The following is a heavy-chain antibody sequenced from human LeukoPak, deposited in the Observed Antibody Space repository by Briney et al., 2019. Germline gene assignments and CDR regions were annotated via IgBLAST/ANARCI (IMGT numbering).Heavy chain of an antibody. CDR2: ISYDGSNK. CDR3: ARPSDHYYYYFYMDV. V-gene: IGHV3-30*04. Sequence: GGSLRLSCAASGFTFSSYAMHWVRQAPGKGLEWVAVISYDGSNKYYADSVKGRFTISRDNSKNTLYLQMNSLRIEDAGVYYCARPSDHYYYYFYMDVWGQGTTVTVSS. J-gene: IGHJ6*03. CDR1: GFTFSSYA.